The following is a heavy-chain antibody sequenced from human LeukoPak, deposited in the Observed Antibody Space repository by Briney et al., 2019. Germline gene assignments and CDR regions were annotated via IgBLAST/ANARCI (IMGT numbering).Heavy chain of an antibody. CDR2: IRSKAYGATT. V-gene: IGHV3-49*04. CDR3: TRAQDSSQIQDAFDI. Sequence: PGGSLILSCTASGFTFGDYAMSWVRQAPGRGLEWVGFIRSKAYGATTEYAASVKGRFTISRDDSKRVACLQMNSLRTEDTAEYYCTRAQDSSQIQDAFDIWGQGTMVTVSS. J-gene: IGHJ3*02. CDR1: GFTFGDYA. D-gene: IGHD3-22*01.